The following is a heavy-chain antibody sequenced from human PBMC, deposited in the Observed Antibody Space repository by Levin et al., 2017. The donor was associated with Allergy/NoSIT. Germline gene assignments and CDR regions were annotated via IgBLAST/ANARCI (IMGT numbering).Heavy chain of an antibody. CDR3: ARGSSSWADY. D-gene: IGHD6-13*01. J-gene: IGHJ4*02. CDR2: ISYDGSNK. CDR1: GFTFSSYA. V-gene: IGHV3-30-3*01. Sequence: GGSLRLSCAASGFTFSSYAMHWVRQAPGKGLEWVAVISYDGSNKYYADSVKGRFTISRDNSKNTLYLQMNSLRAEDTAVYYCARGSSSWADYWGQGTLVTVSS.